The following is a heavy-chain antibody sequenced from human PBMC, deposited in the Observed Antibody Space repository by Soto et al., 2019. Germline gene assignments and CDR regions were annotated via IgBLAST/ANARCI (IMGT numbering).Heavy chain of an antibody. D-gene: IGHD1-7*01. CDR3: ARGRNLPKLAPEY. V-gene: IGHV4-34*01. CDR1: GGSFSGYY. CDR2: INHSGST. J-gene: IGHJ4*02. Sequence: QVQLQQWGAGLLKPSETLSLTCAVYGGSFSGYYWSWIRQPPGKGLEWIGEINHSGSTNYNPSLKSRVXXSXDXXTTQFSMKLSSVTAADPAVYYCARGRNLPKLAPEYGGQGTMVTVSS.